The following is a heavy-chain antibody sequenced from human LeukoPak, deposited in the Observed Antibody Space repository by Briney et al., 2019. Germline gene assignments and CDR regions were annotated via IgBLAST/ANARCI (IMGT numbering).Heavy chain of an antibody. CDR1: GGSFSGYY. CDR3: ARVFRRWVYCSSTSCYIAYFDY. Sequence: SETLSLTCAVYGGSFSGYYWSWIRQPPGKGLEWIGEINHSGSTNYNPSLKSRVTISVDTSKNQLSLKLSSVTAADTAVYYCARVFRRWVYCSSTSCYIAYFDYWGQGTLVTVSS. D-gene: IGHD2-2*02. CDR2: INHSGST. J-gene: IGHJ4*02. V-gene: IGHV4-34*01.